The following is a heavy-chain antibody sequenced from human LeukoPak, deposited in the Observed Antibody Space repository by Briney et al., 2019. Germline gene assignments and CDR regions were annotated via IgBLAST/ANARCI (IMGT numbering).Heavy chain of an antibody. CDR3: AKDRSRYCSSTSCLNGMDV. J-gene: IGHJ6*02. Sequence: GGSLRLSCAASGFTFSSYAISWVRQAPGKGLEWVSAISGSGGSTYYADSVKGRFTISRDNSKNTLYLQVNSLRAEDTAVYYCAKDRSRYCSSTSCLNGMDVWGQGTTVTVSS. D-gene: IGHD2-2*01. V-gene: IGHV3-23*01. CDR1: GFTFSSYA. CDR2: ISGSGGST.